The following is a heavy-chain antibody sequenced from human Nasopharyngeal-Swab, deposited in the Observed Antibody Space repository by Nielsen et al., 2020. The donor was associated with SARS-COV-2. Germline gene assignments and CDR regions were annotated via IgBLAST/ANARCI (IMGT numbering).Heavy chain of an antibody. CDR2: IDVDGRRT. D-gene: IGHD1-14*01. CDR3: VRGGLGTGLEN. CDR1: GFIFSGSA. Sequence: GESLKISCEASGFIFSGSAIHWVRLPPGKGLEWVSQIDVDGRRTTYADSVKGRFTISRDNAKNTLYLQMNSLRAEDTSVYYCVRGGLGTGLENWGQGTLVTVSS. J-gene: IGHJ4*02. V-gene: IGHV3-74*01.